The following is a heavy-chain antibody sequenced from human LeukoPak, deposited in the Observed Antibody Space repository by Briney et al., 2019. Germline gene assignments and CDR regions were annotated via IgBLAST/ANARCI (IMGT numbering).Heavy chain of an antibody. V-gene: IGHV4-34*01. CDR1: GGSFSGYY. CDR3: ARDSITIFGVVTRFGY. Sequence: PSETLSLTCAVYGGSFSGYYWSWIRQPPRKGLEWIGEINHSGSTNYNPSLKSRVTISVDTSKNQFSLKLSSVTAADTAVYYCARDSITIFGVVTRFGYWGQGTLVTVSS. D-gene: IGHD3-3*01. CDR2: INHSGST. J-gene: IGHJ4*02.